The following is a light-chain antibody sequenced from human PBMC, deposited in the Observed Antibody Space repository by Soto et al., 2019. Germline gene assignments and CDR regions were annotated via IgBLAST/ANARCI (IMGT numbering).Light chain of an antibody. Sequence: DIVMTQSPATLSVSPGERATLSCRASQSVSSNLAWYQQKPGQAPRLLIYGASTRATGIPARFSGSGSGTEFTLTISSLQSEDFAVYYCQQYNNWTPAFGPGTKVDIK. CDR1: QSVSSN. V-gene: IGKV3-15*01. CDR3: QQYNNWTPA. J-gene: IGKJ3*01. CDR2: GAS.